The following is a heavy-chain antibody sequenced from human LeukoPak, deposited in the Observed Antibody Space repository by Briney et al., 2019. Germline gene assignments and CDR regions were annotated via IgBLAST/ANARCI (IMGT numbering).Heavy chain of an antibody. D-gene: IGHD3-9*01. CDR3: KRYFERARFDY. CDR1: GFTFSNYG. CDR2: IKSKTDGGTT. J-gene: IGHJ4*02. V-gene: IGHV3-15*01. Sequence: GGSLRLPCAASGFTFSNYGIHWVRQAPGKGLEWVGRIKSKTDGGTTDYAAPVKGRFTISRDDSKNTLYLQMNSLKTEDTAVYYCKRYFERARFDYWGQGTLVTVSS.